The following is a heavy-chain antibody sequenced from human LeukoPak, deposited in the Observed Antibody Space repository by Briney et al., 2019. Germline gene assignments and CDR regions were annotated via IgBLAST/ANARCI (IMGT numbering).Heavy chain of an antibody. Sequence: GSLRLSCAASGFTFGTSAMSWVRQTPEKGLEWVSTITSGDGSPYYADSVKGRFTISRDNSNNMLYLQMNSLRAEDTGVYYCAKDHYWSIDYWGRGTLVTVSS. CDR1: GFTFGTSA. CDR2: ITSGDGSP. CDR3: AKDHYWSIDY. V-gene: IGHV3-23*01. D-gene: IGHD3-3*01. J-gene: IGHJ4*02.